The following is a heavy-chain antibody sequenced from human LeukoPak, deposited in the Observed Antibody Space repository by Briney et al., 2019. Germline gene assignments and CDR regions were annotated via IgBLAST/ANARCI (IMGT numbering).Heavy chain of an antibody. CDR2: INHSGST. CDR3: ASLRGIRSG. CDR1: GGSFSGYY. D-gene: IGHD6-19*01. J-gene: IGHJ4*02. V-gene: IGHV4-34*01. Sequence: SETLSLTCAVYGGSFSGYYWSWIRQPPGKGLEWIGEINHSGSTNHNPSLKSRVTISVDTSKNQFSLKLSSVTAADTAVYYCASLRGIRSGWGQGTLVTVSS.